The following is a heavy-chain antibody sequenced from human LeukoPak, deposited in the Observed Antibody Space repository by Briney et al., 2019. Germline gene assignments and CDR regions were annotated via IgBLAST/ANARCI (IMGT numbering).Heavy chain of an antibody. CDR3: ARDPSSGSYTHDAFDI. D-gene: IGHD3-10*01. Sequence: ASVKVSCKASGGTFSSYAISWVRQAPGQGLDWMGRIIPILGIANYAQKFQGRVTITADKSTSTAYMELSSLRSEDTAVYYCARDPSSGSYTHDAFDIWGQGTMVTVSS. CDR2: IIPILGIA. J-gene: IGHJ3*02. V-gene: IGHV1-69*04. CDR1: GGTFSSYA.